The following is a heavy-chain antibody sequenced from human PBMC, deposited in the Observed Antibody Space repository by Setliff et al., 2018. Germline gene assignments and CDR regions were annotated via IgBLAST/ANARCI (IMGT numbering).Heavy chain of an antibody. D-gene: IGHD4-17*01. J-gene: IGHJ3*01. CDR2: INSDGSST. V-gene: IGHV3-74*01. CDR1: GFSFSNYW. CDR3: ARDGDGEFDF. Sequence: GGSLRLSCAASGFSFSNYWMHWVRQAPGKGLVWVSRINSDGSSTNYADSVKGQFTVSRDNAKNTLYLQMNSLRAEDTAVYYCARDGDGEFDFWGQGTTVTVSS.